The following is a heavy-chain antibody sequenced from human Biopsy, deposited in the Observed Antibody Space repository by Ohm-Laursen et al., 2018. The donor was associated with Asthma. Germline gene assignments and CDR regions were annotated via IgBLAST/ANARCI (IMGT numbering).Heavy chain of an antibody. D-gene: IGHD3-3*01. J-gene: IGHJ4*02. CDR1: GFILSSYA. CDR3: ARDVMEWYLPAFDF. V-gene: IGHV3-30-3*01. Sequence: SLRLSCAASGFILSSYAMHWVRQAPGKGLEWVAVGGSYYDGGLKYYADSVNGRFTVSRDDSKNTLYLQMNSLRPDDTAVYYCARDVMEWYLPAFDFWGQGTLVTVSS. CDR2: GGSYYDGGLK.